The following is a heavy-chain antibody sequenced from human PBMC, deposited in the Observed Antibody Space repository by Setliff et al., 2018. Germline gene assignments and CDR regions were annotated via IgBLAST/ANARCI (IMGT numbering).Heavy chain of an antibody. CDR2: IYPGDSHT. Sequence: GESLKISCKCSGYSFSNFWIGWVRQMPGKGLEWMGIIYPGDSHTRYSPSFQGQVTMSADKSINTAYLKWSNLKASDTAIYYCARSLVGATYSFYFDYWGQGALVTVSS. D-gene: IGHD1-26*01. CDR1: GYSFSNFW. V-gene: IGHV5-51*01. J-gene: IGHJ4*02. CDR3: ARSLVGATYSFYFDY.